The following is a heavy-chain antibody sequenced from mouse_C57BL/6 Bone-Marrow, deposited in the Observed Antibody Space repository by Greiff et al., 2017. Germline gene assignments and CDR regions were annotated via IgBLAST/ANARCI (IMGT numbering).Heavy chain of an antibody. V-gene: IGHV3-8*01. CDR3: ARFPFYYSSSYWYFDV. D-gene: IGHD1-1*01. CDR2: ISYSGST. CDR1: GYSITSDY. J-gene: IGHJ1*03. Sequence: EVQLQQSGPGLAKPSQTLSLTCSFTGYSITSDYWNWIRKFPGNKLEYMGYISYSGSTYYNPSLKSRISITRDTSKNQYYLQLNSVTTEDTATYYCARFPFYYSSSYWYFDVWGTGTTVTVSS.